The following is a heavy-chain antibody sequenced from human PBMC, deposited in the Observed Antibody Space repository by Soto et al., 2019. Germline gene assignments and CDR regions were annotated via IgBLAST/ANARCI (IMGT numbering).Heavy chain of an antibody. CDR2: IFHTGAT. CDR3: ARDSPSSGRSFDL. CDR1: GVSITSNY. J-gene: IGHJ4*02. D-gene: IGHD1-26*01. V-gene: IGHV4-4*07. Sequence: QVHLKESGPGLVKPSETLSLTCNVSGVSITSNYWNWVRQPAGKRREWIGRIFHTGATNVNSNLRSRVIMSIDTSKNQVSLKLRPVTAADTAVYYCARDSPSSGRSFDLLGQGILVTVSS.